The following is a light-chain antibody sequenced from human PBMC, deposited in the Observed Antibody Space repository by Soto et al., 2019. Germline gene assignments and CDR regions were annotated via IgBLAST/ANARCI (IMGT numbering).Light chain of an antibody. CDR1: SSDIGRYNY. CDR3: SSYISSSTYV. Sequence: FALTQPPSVSGSPGQSITISCTGTSSDIGRYNYFSWYQQYPGKAPKFMIYDVSNRPSGVSNRFSGSKSGNTASLTISGLQAEDEADYYCSSYISSSTYVFGTGTKVTVL. CDR2: DVS. J-gene: IGLJ1*01. V-gene: IGLV2-14*01.